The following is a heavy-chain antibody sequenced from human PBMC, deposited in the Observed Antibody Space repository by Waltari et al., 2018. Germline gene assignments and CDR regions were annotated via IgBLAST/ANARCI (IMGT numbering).Heavy chain of an antibody. CDR2: IKQDGSEK. CDR3: ARDRIGDYVYYYYYYMDV. J-gene: IGHJ6*03. V-gene: IGHV3-7*01. CDR1: GFTFSSYW. Sequence: VQLVESGGGLVQPGGSLRLSCAASGFTFSSYWMSWVRQAPGKGLEWVANIKQDGSEKYYVDSVKGRFTISRDNAKNSLYLQMNSLRAEDTAVYYCARDRIGDYVYYYYYYMDVWGKGTTVTVSS. D-gene: IGHD4-17*01.